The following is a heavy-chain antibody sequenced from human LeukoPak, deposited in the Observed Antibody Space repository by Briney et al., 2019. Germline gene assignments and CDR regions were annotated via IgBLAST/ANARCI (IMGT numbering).Heavy chain of an antibody. V-gene: IGHV4-59*01. CDR1: GGSISSYY. J-gene: IGHJ4*02. D-gene: IGHD5-12*01. CDR3: ARDTGGHESYFDY. CDR2: IYYSGST. Sequence: PSETLSLTCTVSGGSISSYYWSWIRQPPGKGLEWIGYIYYSGSTNYNPSLKSRVTISVDTSKNQFSLKLSSVTAADTAVYYCARDTGGHESYFDYWGQGTLVTVAS.